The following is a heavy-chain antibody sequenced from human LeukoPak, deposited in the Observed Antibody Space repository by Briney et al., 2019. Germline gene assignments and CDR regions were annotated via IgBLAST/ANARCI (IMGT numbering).Heavy chain of an antibody. V-gene: IGHV3-66*01. J-gene: IGHJ4*02. CDR3: AREIAFWSGYTPDY. CDR2: IYSGGST. Sequence: PGGSLRLSCAASGFTVSSNYMSWVRQAPGKGLEWVSVIYSGGSTYYADSVKGRFTISRDNAKNTLYLQMNSLRAEDTAVYYCAREIAFWSGYTPDYWGQGTLVTVSA. D-gene: IGHD3-3*01. CDR1: GFTVSSNY.